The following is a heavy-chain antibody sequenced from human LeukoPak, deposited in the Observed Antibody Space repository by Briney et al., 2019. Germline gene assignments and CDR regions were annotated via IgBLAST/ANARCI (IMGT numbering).Heavy chain of an antibody. Sequence: SETLSLTCAVYGGSFSGYYWSWIRQPPGKGLEWIGEINHSGSTNYNPSLKSRVTISVDTSKNQFSLKLSSVTAADTAVYYCARNPDSSGWYNWFDPWGQGTLVTVSS. J-gene: IGHJ5*02. CDR3: ARNPDSSGWYNWFDP. CDR1: GGSFSGYY. V-gene: IGHV4-34*01. CDR2: INHSGST. D-gene: IGHD6-19*01.